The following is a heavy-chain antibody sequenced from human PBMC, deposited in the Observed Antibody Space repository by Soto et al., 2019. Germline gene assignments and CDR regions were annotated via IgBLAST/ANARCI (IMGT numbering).Heavy chain of an antibody. J-gene: IGHJ3*02. CDR1: GFSFSSYG. V-gene: IGHV3-33*01. CDR2: IWYDGSNK. CDR3: AREEGYYDSSRYYYRSHALDI. Sequence: GGSLRLSCAASGFSFSSYGMHWVRQAPGKGLEWVAVIWYDGSNKYYADSVKGRFTISRDNSKNTLYLQMNSLRAEDTAVYYCAREEGYYDSSRYYYRSHALDIWGQGTMVTVSS. D-gene: IGHD3-22*01.